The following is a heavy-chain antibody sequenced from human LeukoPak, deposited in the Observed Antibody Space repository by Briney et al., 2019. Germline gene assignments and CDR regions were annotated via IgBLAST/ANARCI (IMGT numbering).Heavy chain of an antibody. V-gene: IGHV4-34*01. D-gene: IGHD3-10*01. J-gene: IGHJ5*02. CDR2: INHSGST. CDR3: ARVRGYGSGGWWFDP. Sequence: SETLSLTCAVYGGSFSGYYWSWIRQPPGKGLEWIGEINHSGSTNYNPSLKSRVTMSVDTSKNQFSLKLSSVTAADTAVYYCARVRGYGSGGWWFDPWGQGTLVTVSS. CDR1: GGSFSGYY.